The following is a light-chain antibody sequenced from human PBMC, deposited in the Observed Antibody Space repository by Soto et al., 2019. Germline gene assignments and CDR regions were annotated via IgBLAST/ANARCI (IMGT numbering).Light chain of an antibody. V-gene: IGKV1-5*01. J-gene: IGKJ2*01. Sequence: DIQMTQSPSTMAASVGDRVTITCRASDSISPWVAWYQQKPGKAPKLLIYDASSLESGVPSRFSGSGSGTEFTLTISSLQSEDFALYYCHQYNSWPPGTFGQGTKVDIK. CDR3: HQYNSWPPGT. CDR1: DSISPW. CDR2: DAS.